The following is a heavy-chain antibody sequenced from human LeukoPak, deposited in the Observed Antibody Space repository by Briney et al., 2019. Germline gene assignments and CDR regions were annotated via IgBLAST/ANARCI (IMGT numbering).Heavy chain of an antibody. D-gene: IGHD3-10*01. J-gene: IGHJ5*02. V-gene: IGHV1-46*01. Sequence: ASVKVSCKASGYTFTSYYMHWVRQAPGQGLEWMGIINPSGGSTSYAQKFQGRVTMTRDMSTSTAYMELSSLRSEDTAVYYCASVITMVRGGGFDPWGQGTLVTVSS. CDR3: ASVITMVRGGGFDP. CDR2: INPSGGST. CDR1: GYTFTSYY.